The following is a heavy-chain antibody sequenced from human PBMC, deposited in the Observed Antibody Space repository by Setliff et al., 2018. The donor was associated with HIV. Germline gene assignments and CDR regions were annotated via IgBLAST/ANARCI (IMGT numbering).Heavy chain of an antibody. CDR3: VAYYDILTGYYPTGGWFDP. V-gene: IGHV4-59*04. CDR1: GGSISSYY. Sequence: SETLSLTCTVSGGSISSYYWSWIRQPPGKGLEWIGYIYYSGSTHYNPSLKSRFILSVDTSKNQFSLKLSSVTAADTAVYYCVAYYDILTGYYPTGGWFDPWGQGTLVTVSS. D-gene: IGHD3-9*01. CDR2: IYYSGST. J-gene: IGHJ5*02.